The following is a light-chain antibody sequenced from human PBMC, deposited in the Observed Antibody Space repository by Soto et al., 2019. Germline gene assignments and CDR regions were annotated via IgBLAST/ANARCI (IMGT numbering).Light chain of an antibody. CDR1: SSDVGSYNL. CDR3: CSYAGSSTVV. Sequence: QSVLTQPASVSGSPGQSITISCTGTSSDVGSYNLVSWYQQHPGKAPKLIIYEGSKRPSGLSNRFSGSKSGNTASLTISGLQAEDEADYYCCSYAGSSTVVFGGGTQLTVL. CDR2: EGS. J-gene: IGLJ2*01. V-gene: IGLV2-23*01.